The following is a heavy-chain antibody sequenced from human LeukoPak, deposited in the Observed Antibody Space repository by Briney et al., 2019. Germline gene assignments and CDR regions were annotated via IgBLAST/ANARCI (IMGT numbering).Heavy chain of an antibody. V-gene: IGHV1-24*01. CDR1: GGTFSSYA. CDR2: FDPEDGET. J-gene: IGHJ4*02. Sequence: ASVKVSCKASGGTFSSYAISWVRQAPGQGLEWMGGFDPEDGETIYAQKFQGRVTMTEDTSTDTAYMELSSLRSEDTAVYYCATSHDYGDYWNYWGQGTLVTVSS. D-gene: IGHD4-17*01. CDR3: ATSHDYGDYWNY.